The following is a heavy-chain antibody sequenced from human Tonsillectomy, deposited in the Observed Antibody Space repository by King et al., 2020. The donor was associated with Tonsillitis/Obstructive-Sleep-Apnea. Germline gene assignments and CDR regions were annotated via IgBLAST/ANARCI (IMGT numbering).Heavy chain of an antibody. Sequence: VQLVESGGGLVKPGGSLRLSCAASGFTFSDYYMSWIRQAPGKGLEWVSYITSSGSTRYYADFVKGRFTMSRDNAKNSLYLQMHSLRAEDTAVYYCARVGDIVVVPAAIWFDPWGQGTLVTVSS. CDR3: ARVGDIVVVPAAIWFDP. CDR2: ITSSGSTR. J-gene: IGHJ5*02. V-gene: IGHV3-11*01. CDR1: GFTFSDYY. D-gene: IGHD2-2*01.